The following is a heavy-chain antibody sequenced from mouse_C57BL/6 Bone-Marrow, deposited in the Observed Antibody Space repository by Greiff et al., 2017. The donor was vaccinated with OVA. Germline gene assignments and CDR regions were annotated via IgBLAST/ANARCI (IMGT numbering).Heavy chain of an antibody. CDR1: GYTFTSYT. D-gene: IGHD2-4*01. J-gene: IGHJ3*01. Sequence: VQLQQSGAELARPGASVKMSCKASGYTFTSYTMHWVKQRPGQGLEWIGYINPSSGYTKYNQKFKDKATLTADKSSSTAYMQLSSLTSEDSAVYYCARGVEDWYYDYDGFAYWGQGTLVTVSA. CDR2: INPSSGYT. V-gene: IGHV1-4*01. CDR3: ARGVEDWYYDYDGFAY.